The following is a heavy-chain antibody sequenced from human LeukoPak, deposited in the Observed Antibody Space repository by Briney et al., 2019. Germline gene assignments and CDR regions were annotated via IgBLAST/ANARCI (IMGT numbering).Heavy chain of an antibody. CDR3: AKHALSSSFYYYIDV. CDR1: GFTFSSYW. D-gene: IGHD1-7*01. V-gene: IGHV3-74*01. J-gene: IGHJ6*03. CDR2: INGDGRNI. Sequence: PGGSLRLSCVASGFTFSSYWMHWVRHDPRKGLVWVSRINGDGRNINYADSVRGRFIISRDTSNNTLYLQMHSLRAEDTAVYYCAKHALSSSFYYYIDVWATGTTVIVSS.